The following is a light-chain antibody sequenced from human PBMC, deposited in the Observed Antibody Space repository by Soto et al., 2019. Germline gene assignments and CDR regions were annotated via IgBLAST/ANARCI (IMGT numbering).Light chain of an antibody. Sequence: DIQMTQSPSSVSASVGDRVTITCRASQRISSWVDWYQQKPGKAPKLVIYTASSLQSGVPSRFSGSGSETEFTLTITSLQPEDFATYYCQQAHSFPVTFGQGTRLDIK. V-gene: IGKV1-12*01. CDR2: TAS. CDR1: QRISSW. CDR3: QQAHSFPVT. J-gene: IGKJ5*01.